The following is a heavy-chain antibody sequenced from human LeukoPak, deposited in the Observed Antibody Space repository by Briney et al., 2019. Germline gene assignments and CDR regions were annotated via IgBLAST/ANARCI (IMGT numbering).Heavy chain of an antibody. Sequence: PGVSLRLSCAASGFTFSNSAMIWVRQAPGKGLEWVSTITGSDDRTYYADSVKGRFTISRDYSRNTLHFQMNSLRVEDTAMYYCVIRPHVGSGYHPDFWRRGTLVTVSS. J-gene: IGHJ4*02. CDR1: GFTFSNSA. CDR2: ITGSDDRT. D-gene: IGHD3-22*01. V-gene: IGHV3-23*01. CDR3: VIRPHVGSGYHPDF.